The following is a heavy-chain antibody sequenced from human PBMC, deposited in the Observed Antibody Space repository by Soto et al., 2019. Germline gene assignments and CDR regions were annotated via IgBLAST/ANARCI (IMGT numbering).Heavy chain of an antibody. CDR3: ARFEYSPNWFDL. J-gene: IGHJ5*01. V-gene: IGHV4-39*01. D-gene: IGHD6-6*01. CDR2: IYYSGST. CDR1: GGSISSSSYY. Sequence: SETLSLTCTVSGGSISSSSYYWGWIRQPPGKGLEWIGSIYYSGSTYYNPSLKSRVTISVDTSKNQFSLKLSSVTAADTAVYYCARFEYSPNWFDLRGQGTLVTVSS.